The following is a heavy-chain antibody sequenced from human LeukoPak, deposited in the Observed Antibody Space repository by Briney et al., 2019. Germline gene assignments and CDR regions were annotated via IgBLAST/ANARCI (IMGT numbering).Heavy chain of an antibody. CDR1: GGSISNKY. J-gene: IGHJ6*03. D-gene: IGHD3-3*01. CDR2: IYYSGST. V-gene: IGHV4-59*01. Sequence: SETLSLTCTVSGGSISNKYWSWIRQPPGKGLEWIGYIYYSGSTNYNPSLKSRVTISVDTSKNQFSLKLSSVTAADTAVYYCARSKVAIFGVVSPERYYYMDVWGKGTTVTVSS. CDR3: ARSKVAIFGVVSPERYYYMDV.